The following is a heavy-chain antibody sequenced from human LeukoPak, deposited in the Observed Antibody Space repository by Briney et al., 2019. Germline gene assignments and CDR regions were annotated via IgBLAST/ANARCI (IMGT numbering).Heavy chain of an antibody. J-gene: IGHJ4*02. CDR2: ISSSSYYI. V-gene: IGHV3-21*06. D-gene: IGHD1-26*01. Sequence: GGSLRLSCAASGFTFSSYSMNWVRQAPGKGLEWVSSISSSSYYIYYADSVKGRFTVSRDNAKNSLYLQMSGLRVDDTALYYCMRDATWGWGQGTLVTVSS. CDR1: GFTFSSYS. CDR3: MRDATWG.